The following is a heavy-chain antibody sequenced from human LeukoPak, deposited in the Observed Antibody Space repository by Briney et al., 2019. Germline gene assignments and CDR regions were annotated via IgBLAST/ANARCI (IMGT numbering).Heavy chain of an antibody. D-gene: IGHD3-22*01. CDR3: AKPDTASSGFIPYYFDY. CDR2: ISGSGGST. J-gene: IGHJ4*02. Sequence: PGGSLRLSCAASGFTFSSYAMSWVRQAPGKGLEWASAISGSGGSTYYADSVKGRFTISRDNSKNTLYLQMNSLRAEDTAVYYCAKPDTASSGFIPYYFDYWGQGTLVTVSS. CDR1: GFTFSSYA. V-gene: IGHV3-23*01.